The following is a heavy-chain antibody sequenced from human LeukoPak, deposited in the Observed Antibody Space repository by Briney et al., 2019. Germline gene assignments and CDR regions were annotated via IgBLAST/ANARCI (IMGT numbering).Heavy chain of an antibody. V-gene: IGHV3-23*01. CDR3: ARDQYEVPYYSNYDGMNV. Sequence: GGSLRLSCAASGFTFSSYAMNWVRQAPEKGLEWVSAISGSGGRTYYADSVKGRFTISRDNSKNTLYLQMNSLRAEDTAVYYCARDQYEVPYYSNYDGMNVWGQGTTVIVSS. J-gene: IGHJ6*02. D-gene: IGHD3-16*01. CDR2: ISGSGGRT. CDR1: GFTFSSYA.